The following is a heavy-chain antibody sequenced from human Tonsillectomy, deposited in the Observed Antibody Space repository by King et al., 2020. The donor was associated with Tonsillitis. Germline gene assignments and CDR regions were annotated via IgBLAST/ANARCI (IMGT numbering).Heavy chain of an antibody. CDR2: ISYDGSDK. D-gene: IGHD2-2*01. Sequence: VQLVESGGGVVQPGRSLRLSCAASGFAFSDCGMHWVRQAPGKGLDWGATISYDGSDKDYGDSVRGRFTISRDNSRSTLYLQVNSLRADDTAVYYCAKEGGAQYCSSASCSADYWGQGTLVTVSS. J-gene: IGHJ4*02. CDR1: GFAFSDCG. V-gene: IGHV3-30*18. CDR3: AKEGGAQYCSSASCSADY.